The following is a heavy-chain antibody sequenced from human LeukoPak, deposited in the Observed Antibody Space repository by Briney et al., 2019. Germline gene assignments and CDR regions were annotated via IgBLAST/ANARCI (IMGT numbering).Heavy chain of an antibody. CDR2: IIPIFGTA. Sequence: SVKFSCKASGGTFSSYASSWVRQAPGQGLDWMGRIIPIFGTANSAQKFQGRVTITTDESTSTAYMELSSLRSEDTAVYYCARDPNSGSYYFDYWGQGTLVTVSS. CDR1: GGTFSSYA. V-gene: IGHV1-69*05. D-gene: IGHD1-26*01. J-gene: IGHJ4*02. CDR3: ARDPNSGSYYFDY.